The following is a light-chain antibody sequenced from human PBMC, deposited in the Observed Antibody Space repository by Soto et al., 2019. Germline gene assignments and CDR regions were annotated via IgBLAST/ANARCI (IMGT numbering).Light chain of an antibody. CDR2: AAS. CDR3: QQAYSFPIT. J-gene: IGKJ5*01. V-gene: IGKV1D-12*01. Sequence: DIQVTQSPSSVAASVGDRVTSTCRASQDIAAYLAWYQHKPGRAPELLIHAASSLQSGVPSRFSGSGSGTDFTLTINSLQPEDFATYYCQQAYSFPITFGQGTQLEIK. CDR1: QDIAAY.